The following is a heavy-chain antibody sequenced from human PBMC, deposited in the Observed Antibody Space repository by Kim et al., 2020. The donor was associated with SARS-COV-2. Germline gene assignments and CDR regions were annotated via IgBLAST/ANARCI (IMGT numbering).Heavy chain of an antibody. V-gene: IGHV3-64D*06. CDR3: VRYGRSYGAVH. CDR1: GFTFSDYA. Sequence: GGSLRLSCSASGFTFSDYAIHWVRRAPGMGLQYVSATTRDGDGSFYADSVKDRFTIFRDNSKNTLFLQMSGLRAEDTAVYYCVRYGRSYGAVHWGQGTLVTVSS. D-gene: IGHD1-26*01. CDR2: TTRDGDGS. J-gene: IGHJ4*02.